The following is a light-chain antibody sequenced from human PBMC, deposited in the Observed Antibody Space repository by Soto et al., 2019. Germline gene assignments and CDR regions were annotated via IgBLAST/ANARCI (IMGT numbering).Light chain of an antibody. CDR2: GAS. J-gene: IGKJ4*01. CDR3: QQYGSSPR. CDR1: QSVSSSY. Sequence: EIVLTQSPGTLSLSPGERATLSCRASQSVSSSYLAWYQQKPGQAPRLLIYGASSRATGIPDRFSGSGSGTDFTLTISRLEPEDFAVYYCQQYGSSPRFGGGTKVDI. V-gene: IGKV3-20*01.